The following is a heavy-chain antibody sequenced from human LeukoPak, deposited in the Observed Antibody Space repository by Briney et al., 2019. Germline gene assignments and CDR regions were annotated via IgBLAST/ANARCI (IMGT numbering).Heavy chain of an antibody. Sequence: KPGRSLRLSCAASGFTFSSYSLNWVRQAPGMGLEWVSSISSSSHYIYYADSVKGRFTISRDNAKNSLYLQMNSLRAEDTAVYYCAELGITMIGGVWGKGTTVTISS. D-gene: IGHD3-10*02. CDR2: ISSSSHYI. CDR3: AELGITMIGGV. CDR1: GFTFSSYS. V-gene: IGHV3-21*01. J-gene: IGHJ6*04.